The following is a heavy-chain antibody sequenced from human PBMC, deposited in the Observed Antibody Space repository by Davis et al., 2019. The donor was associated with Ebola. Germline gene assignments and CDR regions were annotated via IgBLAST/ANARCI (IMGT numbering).Heavy chain of an antibody. CDR3: ARVGDFQGVY. V-gene: IGHV4-61*08. J-gene: IGHJ4*02. CDR2: FYSTGDL. CDR1: GGAVSSGAYF. Sequence: PGGSLRLSCAVSGGAVSSGAYFWAWIRQPPGKGLACFAYFYSTGDLHLSPSLKSRVTMFRDTSQNQFSVALTSVTAADTAVYYCARVGDFQGVYWGQGTLVTVSS. D-gene: IGHD2-8*01.